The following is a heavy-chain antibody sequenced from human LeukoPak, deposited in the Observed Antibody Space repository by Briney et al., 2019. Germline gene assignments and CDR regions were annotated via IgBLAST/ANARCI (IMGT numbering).Heavy chain of an antibody. Sequence: GASVKVSCKASGYTLTSNYIHWVRQAPGQGLEWMGIINPSGGSTTYAQKFQGRVTMTRDTSTSTVYMELTSLRSEDTAVYYCARDVHGDYGSGWFDPWGQGTLVSVSS. D-gene: IGHD4-17*01. CDR1: GYTLTSNY. J-gene: IGHJ5*02. CDR3: ARDVHGDYGSGWFDP. V-gene: IGHV1-46*01. CDR2: INPSGGST.